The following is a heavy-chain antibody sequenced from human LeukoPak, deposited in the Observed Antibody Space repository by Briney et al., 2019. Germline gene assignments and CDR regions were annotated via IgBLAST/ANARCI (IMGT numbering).Heavy chain of an antibody. J-gene: IGHJ4*02. CDR1: SGSFSCNY. CDR3: AREAILSAYYLGY. D-gene: IGHD3-9*01. V-gene: IGHV4-34*01. CDR2: INHSGST. Sequence: PSETLSLTCSVYSGSFSCNYWSWNRQPPGAGLEWIGEINHSGSTNYTPSLKSRLTISVDPCKNQFSLTVRSVTAADTAVYYCAREAILSAYYLGYWGRGTPVTVSS.